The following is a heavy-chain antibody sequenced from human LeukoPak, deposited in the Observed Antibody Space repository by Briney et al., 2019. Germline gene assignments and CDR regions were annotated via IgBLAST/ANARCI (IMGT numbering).Heavy chain of an antibody. D-gene: IGHD5-24*01. CDR1: GGTFSSYA. V-gene: IGHV1-69*13. CDR3: ARGHEMATIDIDY. Sequence: ASVKVSCKASGGTFSSYAISWVRQAPGQGLEWMGGIIPIFGTANYAQKVQGRVTITADESTSTAYMELSSLRSEDTAVYYCARGHEMATIDIDYWGQGTLVTVSS. J-gene: IGHJ4*02. CDR2: IIPIFGTA.